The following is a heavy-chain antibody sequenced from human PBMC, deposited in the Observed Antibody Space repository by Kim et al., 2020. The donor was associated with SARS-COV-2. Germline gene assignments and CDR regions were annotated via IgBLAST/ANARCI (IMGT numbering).Heavy chain of an antibody. J-gene: IGHJ5*02. CDR3: ARQKVRAGIVVVVAATLDP. D-gene: IGHD2-15*01. CDR2: IYYSGST. V-gene: IGHV4-39*01. CDR1: GGSISSSSYY. Sequence: SETLSLTCTVSGGSISSSSYYWGWIRQPPGKGLEWIGSIYYSGSTYYNPSLKSRLTISVDTSKNQFSLKLSSVTAADTAVYYCARQKVRAGIVVVVAATLDPWGQGTLVTVSS.